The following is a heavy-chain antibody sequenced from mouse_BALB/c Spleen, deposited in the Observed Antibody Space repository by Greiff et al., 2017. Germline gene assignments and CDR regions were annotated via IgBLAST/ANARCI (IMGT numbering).Heavy chain of an antibody. J-gene: IGHJ3*01. Sequence: EVQGVESGGGLVKPGGSLKLSCAASGFTFSDYYMYWVRQTPEKRLEWVATISDSGSYTYYPDSVKGRFTISRDNAKNNLYLQMSSLKSEDTAMYYCAREEESYWGQGTLVTVSA. CDR2: ISDSGSYT. V-gene: IGHV5-4*02. CDR1: GFTFSDYY. CDR3: AREEESY.